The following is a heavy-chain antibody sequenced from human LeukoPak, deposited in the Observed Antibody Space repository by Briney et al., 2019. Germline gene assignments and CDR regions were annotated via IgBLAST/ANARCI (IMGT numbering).Heavy chain of an antibody. CDR1: GFTFSSYG. J-gene: IGHJ4*02. V-gene: IGHV3-48*03. Sequence: QTGGSLRLSCVVSGFTFSSYGMNWVRQAPGKGLEWISSISTSGSAIYYADSVKGRFTISRDNGKNSLYLQMKSLRAEDTAIYYCARDGTVTYWGQGTLVTVSS. D-gene: IGHD4-17*01. CDR3: ARDGTVTY. CDR2: ISTSGSAI.